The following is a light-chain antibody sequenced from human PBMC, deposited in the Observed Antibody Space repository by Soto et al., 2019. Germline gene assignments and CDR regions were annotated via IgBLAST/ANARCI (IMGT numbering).Light chain of an antibody. V-gene: IGKV1-5*03. J-gene: IGKJ4*01. CDR3: QQYNTFPLT. CDR1: QSLSSW. Sequence: DIQMTQSPSTLSASVGDRVTITCRASQSLSSWLAWYQEKPGEAPKLLIYKASSLESGVPSRFSGSGSETEFTLTISSLQPDDFATYYCQQYNTFPLTFGGGTKVEIK. CDR2: KAS.